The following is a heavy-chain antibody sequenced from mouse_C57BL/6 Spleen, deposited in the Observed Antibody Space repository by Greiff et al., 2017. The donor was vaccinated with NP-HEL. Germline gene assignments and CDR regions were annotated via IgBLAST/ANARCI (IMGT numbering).Heavy chain of an antibody. J-gene: IGHJ4*01. V-gene: IGHV5-17*01. CDR1: GFTFSDYG. Sequence: EVKLMESGGGLVKPGGSLKLSCAASGFTFSDYGMHWVRQAPEKGLEWVAYISSGSSTIYYADTVKGRFTISRDNAKNTLFLQMTSLRSEDTAMYYCARRTMASYAMDYWGQGTSVTVSS. CDR3: ARRTMASYAMDY. D-gene: IGHD1-1*02. CDR2: ISSGSSTI.